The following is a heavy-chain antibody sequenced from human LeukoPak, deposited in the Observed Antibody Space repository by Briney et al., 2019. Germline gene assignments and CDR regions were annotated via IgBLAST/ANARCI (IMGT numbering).Heavy chain of an antibody. CDR2: ISAYNGNT. D-gene: IGHD2-2*01. CDR1: GYTFTSYG. Sequence: ASVKVSCKASGYTFTSYGISWVRQAPGQGLEWMGWISAYNGNTNYAQKLQGRVTMTTDTSTSTAYMELRSLRSDDRAVYYCARDGDIVVVPAATYNWFDPWGQGTLVTVSS. CDR3: ARDGDIVVVPAATYNWFDP. V-gene: IGHV1-18*01. J-gene: IGHJ5*02.